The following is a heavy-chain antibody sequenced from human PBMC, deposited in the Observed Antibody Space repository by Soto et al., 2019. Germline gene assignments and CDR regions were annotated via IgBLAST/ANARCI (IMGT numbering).Heavy chain of an antibody. CDR1: GGSFSGYY. D-gene: IGHD2-2*01. V-gene: IGHV4-34*01. CDR2: INHSGST. CDR3: SGYCSSTSCYYFDY. Sequence: SETLSLTCAVYGGSFSGYYWSWIRQPPGKGLEWIGEINHSGSTNYNPSLKSRVTISVDTSKNQFSLKLSSVTAADTAVYYCSGYCSSTSCYYFDYWGQGTLVTVSS. J-gene: IGHJ4*02.